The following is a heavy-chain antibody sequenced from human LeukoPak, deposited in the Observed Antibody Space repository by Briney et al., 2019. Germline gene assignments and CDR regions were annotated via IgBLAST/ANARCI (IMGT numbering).Heavy chain of an antibody. Sequence: ASVKVSCKVSGYTLTELSMHWVRQAPGKGLEWMGGFDPEDGETIYAQKFQGRVTMTEDTSTDTAYVELSSLRSEDTAVYYCATESAGYDSSGYLIIFDYWGQGTLVTVSS. CDR3: ATESAGYDSSGYLIIFDY. D-gene: IGHD3-22*01. J-gene: IGHJ4*02. CDR1: GYTLTELS. CDR2: FDPEDGET. V-gene: IGHV1-24*01.